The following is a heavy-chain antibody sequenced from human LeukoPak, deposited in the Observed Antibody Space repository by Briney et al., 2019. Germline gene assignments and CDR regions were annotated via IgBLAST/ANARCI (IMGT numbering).Heavy chain of an antibody. Sequence: GASVKVSCKASGYTFTGYYMHWVRQAPGQGLEWMGWINPNSGGTNYAQKFQGRVTMTRDTSISTAYMELSSLRSEDTAVYYCATRPYDANLDYWGQGTLVTVSS. V-gene: IGHV1-2*02. J-gene: IGHJ4*02. CDR1: GYTFTGYY. CDR2: INPNSGGT. D-gene: IGHD3-3*01. CDR3: ATRPYDANLDY.